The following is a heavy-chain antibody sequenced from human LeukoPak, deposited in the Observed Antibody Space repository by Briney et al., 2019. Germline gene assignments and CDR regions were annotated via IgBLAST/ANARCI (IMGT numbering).Heavy chain of an antibody. V-gene: IGHV1-46*01. D-gene: IGHD6-19*01. J-gene: IGHJ4*02. CDR1: GYTFTNYH. CDR2: INPSGGST. CDR3: ARFAVHRRIAVGGQFGLDY. Sequence: ASVKVSCKASGYTFTNYHMNWVRQALGQGLEWMGIINPSGGSTTNAQKFQGRVIMTRDMSTSTVYMELSSLRSEDTAVYYCARFAVHRRIAVGGQFGLDYWGQGTLVTVSS.